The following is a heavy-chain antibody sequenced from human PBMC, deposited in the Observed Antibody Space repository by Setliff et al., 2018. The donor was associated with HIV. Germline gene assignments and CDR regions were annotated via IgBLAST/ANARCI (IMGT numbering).Heavy chain of an antibody. V-gene: IGHV5-51*01. D-gene: IGHD3-9*01. Sequence: GESLKISCKGSGYGFSNYWLAWVRQTPGKGLEWMGIIYPGDSDTSYSPSFQGQVTFSADKSINTAYLQWGSLKASDTGIYFCARQTSRYITLSPPDSWGQGTLVTVSS. CDR1: GYGFSNYW. CDR2: IYPGDSDT. J-gene: IGHJ4*02. CDR3: ARQTSRYITLSPPDS.